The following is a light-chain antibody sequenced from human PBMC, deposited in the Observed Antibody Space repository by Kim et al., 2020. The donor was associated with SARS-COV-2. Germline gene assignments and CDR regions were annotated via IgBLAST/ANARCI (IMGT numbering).Light chain of an antibody. V-gene: IGLV2-23*02. J-gene: IGLJ1*01. CDR3: CSYAGRSTDA. Sequence: QSALTQPASVSGSPGQSITISCTGTNNDIGNYDLVSWYQQPPGKAPRLIIFEVTKRPSGVSNRFSGSKSGNTASLTISGLQAEDESDYYCCSYAGRSTDAFGPGTKVTVL. CDR1: NNDIGNYDL. CDR2: EVT.